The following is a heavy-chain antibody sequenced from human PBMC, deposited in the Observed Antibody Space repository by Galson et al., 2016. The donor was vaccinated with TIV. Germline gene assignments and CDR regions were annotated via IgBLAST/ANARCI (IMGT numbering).Heavy chain of an antibody. CDR3: ARDLGLGAFDI. Sequence: SETLSLTCTVSSDSIINYYLSWIRQPPGKGLEWIGYISDSGRSNENPSLKSRVTISVDTSKKRISLKLKSVTAADTAMYYCARDLGLGAFDIWGQGTMVTVSS. J-gene: IGHJ3*02. CDR2: ISDSGRS. D-gene: IGHD7-27*01. V-gene: IGHV4-59*01. CDR1: SDSIINYY.